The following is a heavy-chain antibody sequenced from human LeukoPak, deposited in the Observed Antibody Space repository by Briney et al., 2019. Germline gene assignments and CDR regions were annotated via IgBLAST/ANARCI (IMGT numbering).Heavy chain of an antibody. J-gene: IGHJ4*02. CDR1: GFTVSSNY. V-gene: IGHV3-66*02. D-gene: IGHD1-26*01. CDR3: TGVVGAAFDY. Sequence: GGSLRLSCAVSGFTVSSNYMSWVRQAPGKGLEWVSVIYSGGSTYYADSVKGRFTISRDNSKNTLYLQMNSLRAEDTAVYYCTGVVGAAFDYWGQGTLVTVSS. CDR2: IYSGGST.